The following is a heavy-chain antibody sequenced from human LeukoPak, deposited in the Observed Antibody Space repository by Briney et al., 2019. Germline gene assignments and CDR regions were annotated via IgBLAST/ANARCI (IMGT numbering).Heavy chain of an antibody. CDR1: GYTFTNYY. CDR2: TNPTTGNT. D-gene: IGHD2-21*02. Sequence: ASVKVSCKASGYTFTNYYMHWVRQAPGQGLEWMAITNPTTGNTKYAQKFQGRVTMTRDTSTSTMYMELSSLRSEDTALYYCARDSELTATSNYLDYWGQGTLVTVSS. J-gene: IGHJ4*02. V-gene: IGHV1-46*01. CDR3: ARDSELTATSNYLDY.